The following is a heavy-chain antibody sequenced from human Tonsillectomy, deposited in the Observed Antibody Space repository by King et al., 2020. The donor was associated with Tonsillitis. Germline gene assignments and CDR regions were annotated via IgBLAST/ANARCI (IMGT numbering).Heavy chain of an antibody. CDR3: TTDPDYGDYLYYFDY. V-gene: IGHV3-15*01. Sequence: VQLVESGGGLVKPGGSLRLSCAASGFTFSNAWMSWVRQAPGKGLEWVGRIKSKTDGGTIDYAAPVKGRFTISRDDSKNTLYLQMNSLKTEDTAVDYCTTDPDYGDYLYYFDYWGQGTLVTVSS. CDR2: IKSKTDGGTI. CDR1: GFTFSNAW. D-gene: IGHD4-17*01. J-gene: IGHJ4*02.